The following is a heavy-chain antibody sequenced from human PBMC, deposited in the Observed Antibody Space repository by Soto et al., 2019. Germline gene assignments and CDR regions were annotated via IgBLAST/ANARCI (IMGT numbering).Heavy chain of an antibody. J-gene: IGHJ4*02. CDR1: GFTFSNYW. Sequence: PGGSLRLSCAASGFTFSNYWMHWVRQVPGKGLVWVSRTNSDGSSKSYADSAKGRFTISRDNAKNTVFLQMDSLRAEDTAVYYCARYTYNISPFDYWGQGTLVTVSS. D-gene: IGHD1-1*01. CDR2: TNSDGSSK. CDR3: ARYTYNISPFDY. V-gene: IGHV3-74*01.